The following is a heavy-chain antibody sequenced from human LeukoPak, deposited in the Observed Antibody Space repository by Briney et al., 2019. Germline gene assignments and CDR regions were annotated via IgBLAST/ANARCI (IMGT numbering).Heavy chain of an antibody. CDR2: IRYDGSNK. Sequence: GGSLRLSCAASGFTFSSYGMHWVRQAPGKGVEGVAFIRYDGSNKYYADSVKGRFTISRDNSKNTLYLQMNSLRAEDTAVYYCAKESGSYDAFDIWGQGTMVTVSS. D-gene: IGHD1-26*01. CDR3: AKESGSYDAFDI. J-gene: IGHJ3*02. V-gene: IGHV3-30*02. CDR1: GFTFSSYG.